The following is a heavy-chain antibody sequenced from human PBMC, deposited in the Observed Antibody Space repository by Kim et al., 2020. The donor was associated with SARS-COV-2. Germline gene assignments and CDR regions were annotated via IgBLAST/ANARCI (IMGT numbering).Heavy chain of an antibody. CDR2: ISWNSGSI. D-gene: IGHD4-17*01. J-gene: IGHJ6*02. CDR3: AKDMFPYGDYARYYYCMDV. CDR1: GFTFDDYA. V-gene: IGHV3-9*01. Sequence: GGSLRLSCAASGFTFDDYAMHWVRQAPGKDLEWVSGISWNSGSIGYADSVKGRFTISRDNAKNSLYLQMNSLRAEDTALYYCAKDMFPYGDYARYYYCMDVWGQGTTVTVSS.